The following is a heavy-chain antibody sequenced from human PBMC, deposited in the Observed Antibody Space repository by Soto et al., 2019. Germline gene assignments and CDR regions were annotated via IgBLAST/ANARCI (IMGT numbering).Heavy chain of an antibody. CDR2: INAGNGNT. D-gene: IGHD3-3*01. J-gene: IGHJ6*02. V-gene: IGHV1-3*01. CDR1: GYTFTSYA. Sequence: GASVKVSCKASGYTFTSYAMHWVRQAPGQRLEWMGWINAGNGNTKYSQKFQGRVTITRDTSASTAYMELSSLRSEDRAVYYCARDRAQLRFLEWLSYPYYYYYGMDVWGQGTTVTVSS. CDR3: ARDRAQLRFLEWLSYPYYYYYGMDV.